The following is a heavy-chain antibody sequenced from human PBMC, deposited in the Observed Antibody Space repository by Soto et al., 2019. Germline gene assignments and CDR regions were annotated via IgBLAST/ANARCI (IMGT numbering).Heavy chain of an antibody. D-gene: IGHD3-16*01. J-gene: IGHJ5*02. V-gene: IGHV4-59*01. Sequence: QVQLQESGPGLLRPSETLSLTCTVSGVSIDNFFWSWIRQTPGKGLEWIRYVSQGGTTAYMSEGETTSYNPSLESRATISLDLPKNQFSLKLTSVTAADTAVYYCARDRGGITVSSKPLGEWFDPWGQGTLVTSP. CDR3: ARDRGGITVSSKPLGEWFDP. CDR1: GVSIDNFF. CDR2: VSQGGTTAYMSEGETT.